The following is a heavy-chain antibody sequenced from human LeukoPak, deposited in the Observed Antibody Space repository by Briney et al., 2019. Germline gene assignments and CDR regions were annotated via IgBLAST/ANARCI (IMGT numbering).Heavy chain of an antibody. CDR3: AKDKSSSSSSGLKYYFDY. D-gene: IGHD6-6*01. CDR1: GFTFSNYW. J-gene: IGHJ4*02. CDR2: MKGDGSEQ. V-gene: IGHV3-7*01. Sequence: PGGSLRLSCATSGFTFSNYWMTWVRQAPGRWLEWVANMKGDGSEQFYADSVKGRFTISRDNAKNSLYLQMNSLRVEDTAVYYCAKDKSSSSSSGLKYYFDYWGQGTLVTVSS.